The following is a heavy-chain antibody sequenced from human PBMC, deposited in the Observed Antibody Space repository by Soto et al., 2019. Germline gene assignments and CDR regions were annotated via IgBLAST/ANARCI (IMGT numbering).Heavy chain of an antibody. CDR2: IIPIFGTT. V-gene: IGHV1-69*01. J-gene: IGHJ4*02. D-gene: IGHD1-26*01. CDR3: ARGVGAYYFDY. Sequence: QVQLVQSGAKVKKPGSSEKVSCKASGGTFSTYAITWVRQAPGQGLEWLGGIIPIFGTTDYARKFQGRVTITAAESTCTVFIELSSLTSEDTAVYYCARGVGAYYFDYWGQGTLVTVSS. CDR1: GGTFSTYA.